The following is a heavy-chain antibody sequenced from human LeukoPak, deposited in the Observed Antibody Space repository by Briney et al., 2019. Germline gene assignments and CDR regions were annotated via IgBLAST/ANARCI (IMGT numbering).Heavy chain of an antibody. CDR2: INPSGGST. J-gene: IGHJ5*02. Sequence: ASVKVSCKASGYTFSSYYMHWVRQAPGQGLEWMGIINPSGGSTSYAQKFQGRVTMTRDMSTSTLYLELSSLRSEDTAVYYCARDLTMVRGARYRPYKWFDPWGQGTLVTVSS. D-gene: IGHD3-10*01. V-gene: IGHV1-46*01. CDR3: ARDLTMVRGARYRPYKWFDP. CDR1: GYTFSSYY.